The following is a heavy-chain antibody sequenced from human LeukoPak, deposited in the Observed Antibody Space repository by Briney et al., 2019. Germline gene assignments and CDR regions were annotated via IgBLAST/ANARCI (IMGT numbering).Heavy chain of an antibody. CDR3: AKGLRYLSFNDAFDI. CDR1: GDSISTYY. J-gene: IGHJ3*02. CDR2: IYYSGST. Sequence: SETLSLTCTVSGDSISTYYWSWIRQPPGKGLEWIASIYYSGSTYYNPSLKSRVTISADTSKNQFSLKLSSVTAADTAVYFCAKGLRYLSFNDAFDIWGQGTMVTVSS. V-gene: IGHV4-59*05. D-gene: IGHD3-9*01.